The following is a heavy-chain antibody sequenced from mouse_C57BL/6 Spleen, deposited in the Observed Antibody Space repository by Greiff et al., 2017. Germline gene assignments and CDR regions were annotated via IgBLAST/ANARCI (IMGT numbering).Heavy chain of an antibody. V-gene: IGHV1-69*01. D-gene: IGHD1-1*01. CDR1: GYTFTSYW. J-gene: IGHJ1*03. CDR2: IDPSDSYT. Sequence: QVQLQQPGAELVMPGASVKLSCKASGYTFTSYWMHWVKQRPGQGLEWIGWIDPSDSYTNYNPKFQGKSTLTVDKSSSTAYMQLSSLTSEDSAVYDCAFTTVVADWYFDVWGTGTTVTVSS. CDR3: AFTTVVADWYFDV.